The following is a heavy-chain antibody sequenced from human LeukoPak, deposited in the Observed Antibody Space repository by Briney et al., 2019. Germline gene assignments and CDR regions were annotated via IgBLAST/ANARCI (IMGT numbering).Heavy chain of an antibody. CDR1: GGSISSYY. CDR3: ARDMGSSDDAFDI. V-gene: IGHV4-59*01. CDR2: IYYSGST. D-gene: IGHD6-6*01. J-gene: IGHJ3*02. Sequence: SETLSLTCTVSGGSISSYYWSWIRQPPGKGLEWIGYIYYSGSTNYNPSLKSRVTISVDTSKNQFSLKLSSVTATDTAVYYCARDMGSSDDAFDIWGQGTMVTVSS.